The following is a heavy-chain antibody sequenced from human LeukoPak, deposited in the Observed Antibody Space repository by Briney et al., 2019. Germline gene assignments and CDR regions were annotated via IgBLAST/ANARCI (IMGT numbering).Heavy chain of an antibody. V-gene: IGHV4-59*01. CDR3: ARLGGLSLGYYYYYYYMDV. D-gene: IGHD3-16*02. Sequence: SETLSLTCTVSGGSISSYYWSWIRQPPGKGLEGIGYIYYSGSTNYNPSLKSRVTISVDTSKNQFSLKVSSVTAADTAVYYCARLGGLSLGYYYYYYYMDVWGKGTTVTVPS. CDR1: GGSISSYY. J-gene: IGHJ6*03. CDR2: IYYSGST.